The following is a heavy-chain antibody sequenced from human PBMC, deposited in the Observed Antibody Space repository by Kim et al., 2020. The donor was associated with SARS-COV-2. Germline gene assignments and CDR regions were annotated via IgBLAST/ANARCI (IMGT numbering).Heavy chain of an antibody. CDR2: FYHSGST. V-gene: IGHV4-38-2*02. Sequence: SETLSLTCTVSGYSISSGYSWGWIQQPPGKGLEWIGSFYHSGSTYYNPSLKSRLTISVDTSKNQFSLKLSSVTAADTAVYYCAREGAVRTTGYLSSWGQGTLVTVSS. CDR1: GYSISSGYS. J-gene: IGHJ4*02. CDR3: AREGAVRTTGYLSS. D-gene: IGHD3-9*01.